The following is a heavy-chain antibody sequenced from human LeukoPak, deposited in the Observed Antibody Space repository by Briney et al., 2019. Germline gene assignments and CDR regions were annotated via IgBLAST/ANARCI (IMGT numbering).Heavy chain of an antibody. CDR3: ARGSSWYDQVDY. Sequence: SVKVSCKASGGTFSSYAISWVRQAPGQGLEWMGGIIPIFGTANYAQKFQGRVTITADKSTSTAYMELSRLRSEDTAVYYCARGSSWYDQVDYWGQGTLVTVSS. CDR1: GGTFSSYA. CDR2: IIPIFGTA. J-gene: IGHJ4*02. D-gene: IGHD6-13*01. V-gene: IGHV1-69*06.